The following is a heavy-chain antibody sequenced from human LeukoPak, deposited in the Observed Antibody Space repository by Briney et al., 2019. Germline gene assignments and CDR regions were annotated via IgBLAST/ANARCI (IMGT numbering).Heavy chain of an antibody. V-gene: IGHV3-7*03. CDR2: IKQDGSEK. CDR3: AKGGKWDVTPFDY. Sequence: GGSLRLSCAASTFTFSNYWISWVRQAPGKGLEWVANIKQDGSEKYYVDSVKGRFTISRDNAKTSLYLQMNSLRVEDTAVYYCAKGGKWDVTPFDYWGQGTLVTVSS. J-gene: IGHJ4*02. CDR1: TFTFSNYW. D-gene: IGHD1-26*01.